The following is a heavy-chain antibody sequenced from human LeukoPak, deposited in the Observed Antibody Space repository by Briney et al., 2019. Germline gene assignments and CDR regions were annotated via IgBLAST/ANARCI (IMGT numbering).Heavy chain of an antibody. V-gene: IGHV4-39*01. CDR1: GGSISSSSYY. D-gene: IGHD6-19*01. J-gene: IGHJ4*02. Sequence: SETLSLTCTVSGGSISSSSYYWGWIRQPPGKGLEWIGSIYYSWSTYYNPSLKSRVTISVDTSKNQFSLKLSSVTAADTAVYYCARHDSSSGEDYWGQGTLVTVSS. CDR2: IYYSWST. CDR3: ARHDSSSGEDY.